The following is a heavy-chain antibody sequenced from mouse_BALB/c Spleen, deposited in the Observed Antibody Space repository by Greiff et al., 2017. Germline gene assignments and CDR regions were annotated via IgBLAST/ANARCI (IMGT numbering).Heavy chain of an antibody. D-gene: IGHD2-3*01. J-gene: IGHJ4*01. V-gene: IGHV5-6-5*01. CDR3: ARGWLLKDAMDY. CDR1: GFTFSSYA. CDR2: ISSGGST. Sequence: EVKVVESGGGLVKPGGSLKLSCAASGFTFSSYAMSWVRQTPEKRLEWVASISSGGSTYYPDSVKGRFTISRDNARNIPYLQMSSLRSEDTAMYYCARGWLLKDAMDYWGQGTSVTVSS.